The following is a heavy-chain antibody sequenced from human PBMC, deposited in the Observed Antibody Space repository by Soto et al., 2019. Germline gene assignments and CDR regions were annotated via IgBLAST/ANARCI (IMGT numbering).Heavy chain of an antibody. V-gene: IGHV3-72*01. D-gene: IGHD1-26*01. Sequence: EVQLVESGGGLVQHGGSLRLSCAASGFTFSAHYMDWVRQAPGKGLEWVGRIKNKANSYTTEYAASVEGRFTISREDSQNSLYLQMNSLKTEDTAVYYCARVSLVGPSGGRYFDYCGQGSQVAVSS. J-gene: IGHJ4*02. CDR3: ARVSLVGPSGGRYFDY. CDR1: GFTFSAHY. CDR2: IKNKANSYTT.